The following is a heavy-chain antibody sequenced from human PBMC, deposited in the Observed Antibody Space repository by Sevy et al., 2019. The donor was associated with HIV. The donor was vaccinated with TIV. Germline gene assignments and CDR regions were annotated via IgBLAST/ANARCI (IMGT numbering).Heavy chain of an antibody. Sequence: GGSLRLSCPASGFTLSSYDMHWVRQATGKGLEWVSAIGTAGDTYYPGTVKGRFTISRENAKNSLYLQMNSLRAGDTAVYYCARAQGSIAARFYYYYYMDVWGKGTTVTVSS. CDR3: ARAQGSIAARFYYYYYMDV. V-gene: IGHV3-13*01. CDR2: IGTAGDT. J-gene: IGHJ6*03. CDR1: GFTLSSYD. D-gene: IGHD6-6*01.